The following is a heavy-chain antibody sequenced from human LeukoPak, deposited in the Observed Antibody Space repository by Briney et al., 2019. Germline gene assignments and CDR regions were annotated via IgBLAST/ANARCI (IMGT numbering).Heavy chain of an antibody. CDR3: ARVSSCGDDCYFHDY. J-gene: IGHJ4*02. CDR1: GYSFTTYD. Sequence: GTSVKVSCKASGYSFTTYDINWVRQATGQGLEWMGWMNPKSGNTGYGQKFQGRVAMTRSTAINTAYMELSSLRSEDTAVYYCARVSSCGDDCYFHDYRGQGTLVTVSS. CDR2: MNPKSGNT. D-gene: IGHD2-21*02. V-gene: IGHV1-8*01.